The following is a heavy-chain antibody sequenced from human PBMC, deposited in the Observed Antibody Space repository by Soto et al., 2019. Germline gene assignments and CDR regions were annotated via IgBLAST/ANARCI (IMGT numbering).Heavy chain of an antibody. CDR3: ARDPDKDYYGSGRSIDC. Sequence: GGSLRLSCAASEFTFSNYAMSWVRQAPGKGLEWVSYISSSSNHIYYADSVKGRFTVSRDNAKNSLHLQMNSLRTEDTAVYYCARDPDKDYYGSGRSIDCWGQGTLVTVSS. D-gene: IGHD3-10*01. CDR2: ISSSSNHI. J-gene: IGHJ4*02. V-gene: IGHV3-21*01. CDR1: EFTFSNYA.